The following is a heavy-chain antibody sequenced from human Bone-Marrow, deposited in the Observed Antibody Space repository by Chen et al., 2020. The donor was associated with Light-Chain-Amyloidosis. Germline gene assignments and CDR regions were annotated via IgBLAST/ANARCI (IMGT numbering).Heavy chain of an antibody. CDR1: GGSISSSSYY. Sequence: QLQLQESGPGLVKPSETLSLTCTVSGGSISSSSYYWVWIRQPPGKGLEWIGSIYYSGSTYYNPSLKSRVTISVDTSKNQFSLKLSSVTAADTAVYYCARDWYDYVWGSYRYPFDYWGQGTLVTVSS. D-gene: IGHD3-16*02. CDR2: IYYSGST. CDR3: ARDWYDYVWGSYRYPFDY. V-gene: IGHV4-39*07. J-gene: IGHJ4*02.